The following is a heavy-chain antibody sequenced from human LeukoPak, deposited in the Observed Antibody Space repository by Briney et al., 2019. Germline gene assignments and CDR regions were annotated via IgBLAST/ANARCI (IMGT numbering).Heavy chain of an antibody. Sequence: SVKVSCKASGFTFTSSAMQWVRQARGQRLEWIGWIVVGNGNTNYAQKFQERVTITRDMSTSTAYMELSSLRSEDTAVYYCAADPVGATTSNYWGQGTLVTVSS. J-gene: IGHJ4*02. V-gene: IGHV1-58*02. CDR3: AADPVGATTSNY. CDR2: IVVGNGNT. D-gene: IGHD1-26*01. CDR1: GFTFTSSA.